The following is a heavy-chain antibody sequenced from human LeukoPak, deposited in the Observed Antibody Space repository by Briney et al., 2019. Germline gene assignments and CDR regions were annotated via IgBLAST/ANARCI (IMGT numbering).Heavy chain of an antibody. D-gene: IGHD3-22*01. Sequence: ASVKVSCKASGYTFTGYYMHWVRQAPGQGLEWMGWINPNSGGTNYAQKFQGRVTMTRDTSISTAYMELSRLRSDDTAVYYCARDFTMIVVPSDYWGQGTLVTVFS. CDR1: GYTFTGYY. V-gene: IGHV1-2*02. J-gene: IGHJ4*02. CDR2: INPNSGGT. CDR3: ARDFTMIVVPSDY.